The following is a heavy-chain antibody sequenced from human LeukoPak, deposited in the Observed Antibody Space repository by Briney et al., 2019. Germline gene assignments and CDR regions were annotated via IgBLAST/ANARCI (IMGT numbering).Heavy chain of an antibody. CDR1: GYTFIGYY. D-gene: IGHD6-19*01. CDR3: ARDGSGGGGYFDY. V-gene: IGHV1-18*04. Sequence: ASVKVSCKASGYTFIGYYMHWVRQAPGQGLEWMGWIGTHNGNTNYAQKFQGRVIMTTDTSTSTAYMELMSLRSDDTAVFYCARDGSGGGGYFDYWGQGTLVIVSS. J-gene: IGHJ4*02. CDR2: IGTHNGNT.